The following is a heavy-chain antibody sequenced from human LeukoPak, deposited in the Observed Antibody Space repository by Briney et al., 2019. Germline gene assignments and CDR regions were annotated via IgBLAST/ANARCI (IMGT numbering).Heavy chain of an antibody. D-gene: IGHD6-13*01. CDR1: GFTFSSYG. CDR3: AKEVAAAAPFDY. CDR2: ISYDGSNK. V-gene: IGHV3-30*18. Sequence: GGSLRLSCAASGFTFSSYGMHWVRQAPGKGLEWVAVISYDGSNKYYADSVKGRFTISRDNSKNTLYLQMNSLRAEDTAVYYCAKEVAAAAPFDYWGQGTLVTVSS. J-gene: IGHJ4*02.